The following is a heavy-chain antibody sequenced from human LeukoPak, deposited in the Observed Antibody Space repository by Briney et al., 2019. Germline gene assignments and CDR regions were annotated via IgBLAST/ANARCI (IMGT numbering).Heavy chain of an antibody. Sequence: GGSLRLSCAASGFTFSSYGMHWVRQVPGKGLEWVANIKQDGSEKYYVDSVKGRFTISRDNAKNSLYLQMNSLRAEDTAVYYCAKPYYYGSGSNQDYWGQGTLVTVSS. CDR2: IKQDGSEK. CDR1: GFTFSSYG. V-gene: IGHV3-7*01. J-gene: IGHJ4*02. CDR3: AKPYYYGSGSNQDY. D-gene: IGHD3-10*01.